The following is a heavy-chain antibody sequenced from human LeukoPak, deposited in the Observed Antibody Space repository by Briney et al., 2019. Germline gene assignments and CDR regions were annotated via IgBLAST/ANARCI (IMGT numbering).Heavy chain of an antibody. CDR3: FLSPNQDFFDY. D-gene: IGHD2/OR15-2a*01. J-gene: IGHJ4*02. CDR1: GVSITSYY. V-gene: IGHV4-4*09. CDR2: IYGSGGT. Sequence: SETLSLTCTVSGVSITSYYMNWIRQPPGKGLEWIGYIYGSGGTTYNPPLTSGGTISVGTSTSHFSHRQSSVTAADTTVYYSFLSPNQDFFDYWGQGPLVTVSS.